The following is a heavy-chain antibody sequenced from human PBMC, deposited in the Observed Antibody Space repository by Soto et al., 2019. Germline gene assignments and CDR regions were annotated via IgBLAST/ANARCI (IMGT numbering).Heavy chain of an antibody. D-gene: IGHD3-3*01. CDR1: GFTFSSYW. Sequence: GESLKISCAASGFTFSSYWMSWVRQAPGKGLEWVANIKQDGSEKYYVDSVKGRFTISRDNAKNSLYLQMNSLRAEDTAVYYCARVGRYDFWSGYYYYYYGMDVWGQGTTVTVSS. CDR3: ARVGRYDFWSGYYYYYYGMDV. V-gene: IGHV3-7*01. CDR2: IKQDGSEK. J-gene: IGHJ6*02.